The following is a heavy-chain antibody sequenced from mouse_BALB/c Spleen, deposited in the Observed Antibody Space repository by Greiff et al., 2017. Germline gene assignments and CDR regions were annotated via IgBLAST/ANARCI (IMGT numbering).Heavy chain of an antibody. J-gene: IGHJ3*01. Sequence: VQLQQSGTVLARPGASVKMSCKASGYSFTSYWMHWVKQRPGQGLEWIGAIYPGNSDTSYNQKFKGKAKLTAVTSASTAYMELSSLTNEDSAVYYCTRNYDYGWFAYWGQGTLVTVSA. CDR3: TRNYDYGWFAY. CDR2: IYPGNSDT. D-gene: IGHD2-4*01. CDR1: GYSFTSYW. V-gene: IGHV1-5*01.